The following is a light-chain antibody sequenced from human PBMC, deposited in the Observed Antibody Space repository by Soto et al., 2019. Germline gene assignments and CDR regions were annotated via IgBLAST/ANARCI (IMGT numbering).Light chain of an antibody. Sequence: QAVVTQPASVSGSPGQSITISCTGTSSDVGGYNYVSWYQQHPGKAHKLMIYDVSNRPSGVSNRFSGSKSGNTASLTISGLQAEDEADYYCSSYTSSSTLVFGGGTQLTVL. CDR1: SSDVGGYNY. CDR3: SSYTSSSTLV. J-gene: IGLJ2*01. V-gene: IGLV2-14*01. CDR2: DVS.